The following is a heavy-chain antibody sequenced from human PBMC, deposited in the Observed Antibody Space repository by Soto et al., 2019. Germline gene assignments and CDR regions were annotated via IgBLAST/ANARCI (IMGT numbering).Heavy chain of an antibody. CDR3: AKSVLSYSGSDDDS. CDR2: ISYDGGNK. CDR1: GFSFSGYG. D-gene: IGHD1-26*01. V-gene: IGHV3-30*18. Sequence: QVQLVESGGGMVQPGTSLRLSCAASGFSFSGYGMHWVRQAPGKGLEWVAIISYDGGNKYYADSVKGRFTISRDNSKNTLYPQMNGLRSEDTAVYYCAKSVLSYSGSDDDSWGRGTLVTVSS. J-gene: IGHJ4*02.